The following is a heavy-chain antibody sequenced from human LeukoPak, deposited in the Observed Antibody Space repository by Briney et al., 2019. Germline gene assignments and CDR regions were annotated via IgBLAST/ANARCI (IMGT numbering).Heavy chain of an antibody. CDR2: ISGIGGST. Sequence: GGSLRLSCAVSGFTFTSYAMSWVRQAPGGGRGWVSAISGIGGSTYYADSVKGRFTISRDNSKNTLYLQMNSLRAEDTAVYYCAKEPEGFGELYIDYWGQGTLVTVSS. V-gene: IGHV3-23*01. J-gene: IGHJ4*02. D-gene: IGHD3-10*01. CDR3: AKEPEGFGELYIDY. CDR1: GFTFTSYA.